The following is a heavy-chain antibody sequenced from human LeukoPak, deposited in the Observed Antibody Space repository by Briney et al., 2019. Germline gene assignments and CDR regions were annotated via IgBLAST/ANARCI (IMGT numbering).Heavy chain of an antibody. V-gene: IGHV4-30-4*08. D-gene: IGHD2-8*01. J-gene: IGHJ5*02. CDR3: AREGCSNGVCTNWFDP. CDR2: IYYSGRT. CDR1: GGSISRGDYY. Sequence: ASETLSLTCTVSGGSISRGDYYWSWIRQPPGMGPEWIGYIYYSGRTYYNPSLKSRVIISVDTSKNQFSLKLSSVTAADTAVYYCAREGCSNGVCTNWFDPWGQGTLVTVSS.